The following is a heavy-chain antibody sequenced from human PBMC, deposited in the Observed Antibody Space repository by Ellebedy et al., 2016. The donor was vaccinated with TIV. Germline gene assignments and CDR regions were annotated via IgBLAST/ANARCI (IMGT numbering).Heavy chain of an antibody. CDR1: GFTFDDYA. CDR3: APVPELGYCSSTSCYST. V-gene: IGHV3-9*01. Sequence: GGSLRLXXAASGFTFDDYAMHWVLQAPGKGLEWVSGISWNSGSIGYADSVKGRFTISRDNAKNSLYLQMNSLRAEDTALYYCAPVPELGYCSSTSCYSTWGQGTLVTVSS. CDR2: ISWNSGSI. D-gene: IGHD2-2*02. J-gene: IGHJ4*02.